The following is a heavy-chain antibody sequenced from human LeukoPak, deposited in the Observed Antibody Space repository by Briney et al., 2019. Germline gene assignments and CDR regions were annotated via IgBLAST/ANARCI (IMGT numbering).Heavy chain of an antibody. J-gene: IGHJ4*02. CDR1: GYTFTSYG. Sequence: ASVKVSCKASGYTFTSYGISWVRQAPGQGLEWMGWISAYNGNTNYAQKLQGRVTMTTDTSTSTAFMELRSLRSDDTAVYYCARFLGEYYYDPQPKAPFDYWGQGTLVTVSS. D-gene: IGHD3-22*01. CDR3: ARFLGEYYYDPQPKAPFDY. V-gene: IGHV1-18*01. CDR2: ISAYNGNT.